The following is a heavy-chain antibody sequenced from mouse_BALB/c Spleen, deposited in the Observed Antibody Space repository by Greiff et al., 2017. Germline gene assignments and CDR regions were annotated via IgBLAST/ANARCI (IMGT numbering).Heavy chain of an antibody. Sequence: VQLQQSGPELVKPGASVKISCKASGYAFSSSWMNWVKQRPGQGLEWIGRIYPGDGDTNYNGKFKGKATLTADKSSSTAYMQLSSLTSVDSAVYFCARSASDYYGSPFAYWGQGTLVTVSA. CDR1: GYAFSSSW. CDR3: ARSASDYYGSPFAY. D-gene: IGHD1-1*01. J-gene: IGHJ3*01. V-gene: IGHV1-82*01. CDR2: IYPGDGDT.